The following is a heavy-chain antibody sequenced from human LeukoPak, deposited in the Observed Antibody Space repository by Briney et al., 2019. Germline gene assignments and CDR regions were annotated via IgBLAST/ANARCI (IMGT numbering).Heavy chain of an antibody. D-gene: IGHD1-20*01. V-gene: IGHV3-15*01. CDR1: GFTFSNAW. Sequence: GGSLRLSCAASGFTFSNAWMSWVRQAPGKGLEWVGRIKSKTDGGTTDYAAPVKGRFTISRDDSKNTLYLQMNSLKTEDTAVYYCTTSINWNDEEDYWGQGTLVTVSS. J-gene: IGHJ4*02. CDR2: IKSKTDGGTT. CDR3: TTSINWNDEEDY.